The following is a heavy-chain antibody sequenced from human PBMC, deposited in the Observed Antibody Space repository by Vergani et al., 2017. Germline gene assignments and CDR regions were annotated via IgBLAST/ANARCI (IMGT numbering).Heavy chain of an antibody. Sequence: QVQLVQSGAEVQKPGSSVKVSCKASGGTFSSYAISWVRQAPGQGLEWMGRIIPILGIANYAQKFQGRVTITADKSTSTAYMELSSLRSEDTAVYYCARERYYYYYMDVWGKGTTVTVSS. V-gene: IGHV1-69*04. CDR3: ARERYYYYYMDV. CDR1: GGTFSSYA. J-gene: IGHJ6*03. CDR2: IIPILGIA.